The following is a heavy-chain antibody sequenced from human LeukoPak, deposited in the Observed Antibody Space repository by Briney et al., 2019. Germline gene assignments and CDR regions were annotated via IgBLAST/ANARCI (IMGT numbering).Heavy chain of an antibody. CDR2: ITSSGGAT. Sequence: GGSLRLSCAASGFTFSNYAMSWVRRAPGKGLEWVSTITSSGGATYYAGSVKGRFTISRDDSKNTLYVQMNSLRAEDTAVYYCAKVSGGGGYYHFDYWGQGTLVTVSS. CDR3: AKVSGGGGYYHFDY. D-gene: IGHD3-22*01. V-gene: IGHV3-23*01. CDR1: GFTFSNYA. J-gene: IGHJ4*02.